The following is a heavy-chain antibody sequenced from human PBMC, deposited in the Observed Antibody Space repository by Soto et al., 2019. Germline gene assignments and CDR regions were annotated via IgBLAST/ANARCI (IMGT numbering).Heavy chain of an antibody. CDR2: IWYDGGNK. D-gene: IGHD1-7*01. Sequence: QVQLVESGGGVVQPGKSLRLSCAASGFSFSSYGMHWVRQAPGKGLEWVALIWYDGGNKYYADSAKGRFTISRDNSKNTVYLQVNSLIADDTAVYYCARDLLNSTTSSYYYAMDVWGQGTTVTVSS. J-gene: IGHJ6*02. CDR1: GFSFSSYG. CDR3: ARDLLNSTTSSYYYAMDV. V-gene: IGHV3-33*01.